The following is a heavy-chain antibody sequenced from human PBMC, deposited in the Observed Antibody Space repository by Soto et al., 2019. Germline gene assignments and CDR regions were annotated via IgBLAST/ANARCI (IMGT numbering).Heavy chain of an antibody. CDR2: INSDGSST. Sequence: GGSLRLSCAASGFPFSSYWMHWVRQAPGKGLVWVSRINSDGSSTSYADSVKGRFTISRDNAKNTLYLQTNSLRAEDTAVYYCARRGWEGYYYYGMDVWGQGTTVTVSS. D-gene: IGHD6-19*01. CDR1: GFPFSSYW. V-gene: IGHV3-74*01. J-gene: IGHJ6*02. CDR3: ARRGWEGYYYYGMDV.